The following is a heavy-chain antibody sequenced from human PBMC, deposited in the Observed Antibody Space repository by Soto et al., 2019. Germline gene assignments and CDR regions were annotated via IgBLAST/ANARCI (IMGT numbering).Heavy chain of an antibody. Sequence: GGSLRLSCAASGFTFSSYAMSWVRQAPGKGLEWVSAISGSGGSTYYADSVRGRFTISRDNSKNTLYLQMNSLRAEDTAVYYCAKGGATTYYYDSSGYYFDYWGQGTLVTVSS. CDR2: ISGSGGST. D-gene: IGHD3-22*01. CDR1: GFTFSSYA. V-gene: IGHV3-23*01. J-gene: IGHJ4*02. CDR3: AKGGATTYYYDSSGYYFDY.